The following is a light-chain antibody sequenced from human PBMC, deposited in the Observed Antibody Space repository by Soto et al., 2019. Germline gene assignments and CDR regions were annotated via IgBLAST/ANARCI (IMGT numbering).Light chain of an antibody. CDR1: SSDVGTSNY. Sequence: QSALTRPPSASESPGQSVTISCTGTSSDVGTSNYVSWYQHHPGKAPKVIIYEVNKRPSGVPDRFSGSKSGNTASLTVSRLQAEDEADYYCISTTGYYNLVFGGGTKLTVL. CDR2: EVN. J-gene: IGLJ2*01. V-gene: IGLV2-8*01. CDR3: ISTTGYYNLV.